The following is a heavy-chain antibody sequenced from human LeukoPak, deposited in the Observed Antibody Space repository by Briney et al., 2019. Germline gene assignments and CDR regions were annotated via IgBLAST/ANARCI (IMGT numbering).Heavy chain of an antibody. J-gene: IGHJ4*02. CDR2: IYYSGST. CDR3: ARVAGGEGRENYFDY. V-gene: IGHV4-39*01. CDR1: GGSISSSRDY. D-gene: IGHD3-16*01. Sequence: SETLSLTCTVSGGSISSSRDYWAWIRQPPGKGLEWIANIYYSGSTYYSPSLKSRVTISVDTSKNQFSLKLSSVTAADTAVYYCARVAGGEGRENYFDYWGQGTLVTVSS.